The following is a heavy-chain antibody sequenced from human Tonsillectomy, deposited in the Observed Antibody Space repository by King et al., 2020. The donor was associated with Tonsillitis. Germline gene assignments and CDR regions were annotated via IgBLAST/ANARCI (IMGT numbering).Heavy chain of an antibody. CDR3: ARFAGTYYYDSGGYFFDY. Sequence: VQLQQWGAGLLKPSETLSLTCAVYGGSFSGYSWSWIRQPPGKGLEWIGEIDHSGSTNYNPSLQSRVTISVDTSKNKFSLQLSSVTAADTAVYYCARFAGTYYYDSGGYFFDYWGQGTLVTVSS. J-gene: IGHJ4*02. CDR2: IDHSGST. CDR1: GGSFSGYS. V-gene: IGHV4-34*01. D-gene: IGHD3-22*01.